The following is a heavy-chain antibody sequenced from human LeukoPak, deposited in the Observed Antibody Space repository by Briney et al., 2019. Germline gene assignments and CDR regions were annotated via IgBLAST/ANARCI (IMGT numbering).Heavy chain of an antibody. D-gene: IGHD4-17*01. CDR3: ASSITDTVTDSGRSDY. V-gene: IGHV1-69*04. J-gene: IGHJ4*02. CDR2: IIPILGIA. Sequence: SVKVSCKASGYTFTSYGISWVRQAPGQGLEWMGRIIPILGIANYAQKFQGRVTITADKSTSTAYMELSSLRSEDTAVYYCASSITDTVTDSGRSDYWGQGTLVTVSS. CDR1: GYTFTSYG.